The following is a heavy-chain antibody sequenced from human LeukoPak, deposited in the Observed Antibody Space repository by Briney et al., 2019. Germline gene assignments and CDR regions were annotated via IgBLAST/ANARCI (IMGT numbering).Heavy chain of an antibody. CDR3: TTGLYDYDSGSYSFP. CDR2: IYSGGST. Sequence: GGSLRLSCAASGFTFSSYAMSWVRQAPGKGLEWVSVIYSGGSTYYADSVKGRFTISRDNSKNTLYLQMNSLKTEDTAVYYCTTGLYDYDSGSYSFPWGQGTQVTVSS. D-gene: IGHD3-10*01. J-gene: IGHJ5*02. CDR1: GFTFSSYA. V-gene: IGHV3-23*03.